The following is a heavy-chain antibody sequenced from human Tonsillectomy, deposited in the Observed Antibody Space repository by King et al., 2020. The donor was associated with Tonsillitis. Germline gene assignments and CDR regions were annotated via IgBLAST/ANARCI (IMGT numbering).Heavy chain of an antibody. D-gene: IGHD1-7*01. CDR3: ARGWNWNYYFDY. J-gene: IGHJ4*02. V-gene: IGHV4-34*01. CDR2: INHSGST. CDR1: GGSFSGYY. Sequence: VQLQQWGAGLLKPSETLSLTCAVYGGSFSGYYWSWIRQPPGKGLEWIGEINHSGSTNYNPSLKSRVTISVDTSKNQFSLKLSSVTAADTAVYYCARGWNWNYYFDYWGQGTLVTVSS.